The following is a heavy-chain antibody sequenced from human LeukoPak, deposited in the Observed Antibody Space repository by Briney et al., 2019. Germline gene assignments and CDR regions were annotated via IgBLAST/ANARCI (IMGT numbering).Heavy chain of an antibody. V-gene: IGHV4-34*01. J-gene: IGHJ6*03. CDR2: INHSGST. CDR1: GGSFSGYY. Sequence: SETLSLTCAVYGGSFSGYYWSWIRQPPGKGLEWIGEINHSGSTNYNPSLKSRVTISVDTSKNQFSLKLSSVTAADTAVYYCARGGSSWHYYYYYYMDVWGKGTTVTVSS. CDR3: ARGGSSWHYYYYYYMDV. D-gene: IGHD6-13*01.